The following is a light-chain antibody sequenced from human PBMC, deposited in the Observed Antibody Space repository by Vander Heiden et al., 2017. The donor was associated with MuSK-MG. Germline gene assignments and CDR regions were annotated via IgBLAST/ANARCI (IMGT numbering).Light chain of an antibody. CDR3: QWSDSTPLT. V-gene: IGKV1-39*01. CDR1: QSISSY. J-gene: IGKJ4*01. CDR2: AAS. Sequence: DIQMTQSPSSLSASVGDRVTITCRASQSISSYLNWYQQKPGKAPKLLIYAASSLQSGVPSRFSGSGSGTDFTLTISRLQPEDLGTYYCQWSDSTPLTFGGGTKVEIK.